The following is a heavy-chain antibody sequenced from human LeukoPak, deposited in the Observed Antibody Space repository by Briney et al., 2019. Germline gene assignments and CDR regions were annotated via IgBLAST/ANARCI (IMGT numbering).Heavy chain of an antibody. V-gene: IGHV3-23*01. Sequence: GGSLRLSCAASGFTFSSYAMSRVRQAPGRGLEWVSGISGSGGSTYYADSVKGRFTISRDNSKNTLYLRMNRLRAEDTAVYYCAKEYSSSSNDYWGQGTLVTVSS. CDR3: AKEYSSSSNDY. CDR1: GFTFSSYA. J-gene: IGHJ4*02. D-gene: IGHD6-6*01. CDR2: ISGSGGST.